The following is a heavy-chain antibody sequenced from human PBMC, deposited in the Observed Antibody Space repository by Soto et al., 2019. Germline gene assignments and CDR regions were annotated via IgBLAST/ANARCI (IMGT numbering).Heavy chain of an antibody. Sequence: SETLSLTCAVSGGSFSGYYWSWIRQPPGKGLEWIGEINHSGSTNYNPSLKSRVTISVDTSKNQFSLKLSSVTAADTAVYYCASLGGKGRNVYYYGSGGYYYYYGMDVWGQGTTVTVSS. CDR3: ASLGGKGRNVYYYGSGGYYYYYGMDV. D-gene: IGHD3-10*01. J-gene: IGHJ6*02. V-gene: IGHV4-34*01. CDR1: GGSFSGYY. CDR2: INHSGST.